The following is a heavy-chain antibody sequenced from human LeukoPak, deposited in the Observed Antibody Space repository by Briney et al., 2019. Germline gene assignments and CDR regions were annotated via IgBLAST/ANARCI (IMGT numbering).Heavy chain of an antibody. V-gene: IGHV7-4-1*02. CDR2: INTNTGNP. CDR3: AREPALGYSSGTFDY. CDR1: GYTFTSYA. D-gene: IGHD6-19*01. J-gene: IGHJ4*02. Sequence: GASVKVSCKASGYTFTSYAMNWVRQAPGQGLEWMGWINTNTGNPTYAQGLTGRFVFSLDTSVSTAYLQISSLKAEDTAVYYCAREPALGYSSGTFDYWGQGTLVTVSS.